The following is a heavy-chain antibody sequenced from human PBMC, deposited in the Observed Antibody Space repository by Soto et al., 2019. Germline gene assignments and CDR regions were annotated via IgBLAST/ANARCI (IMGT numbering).Heavy chain of an antibody. J-gene: IGHJ6*02. V-gene: IGHV4-34*01. CDR3: ARSYGGNPAYYYYYYDMDV. Sequence: QVQLQQWGAGLLKPSETLSLTCAVYGGAFSGYYWSWIRQPPGKGLEWIGEINHSGSTNYNPSLKRRVTILVDTSKNQSSLKLRSVTAADTAVYSCARSYGGNPAYYYYYYDMDVWGQGTTVTVSS. CDR1: GGAFSGYY. CDR2: INHSGST. D-gene: IGHD4-17*01.